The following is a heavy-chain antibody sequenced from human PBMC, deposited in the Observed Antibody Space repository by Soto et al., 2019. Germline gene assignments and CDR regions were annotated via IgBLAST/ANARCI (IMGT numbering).Heavy chain of an antibody. CDR2: IIPIFGTA. CDR3: SRDWRRSFVSGWFDP. V-gene: IGHV1-69*01. Sequence: QVQLVQSGAEVKKPGSSVKVSCKASGGTFSSYAISWVRQAPGQGLEWMGGIIPIFGTANYAQKFQGRVTITADESTSTAYMSLSSLRSEDTAVYYCSRDWRRSFVSGWFDPWGQGTLVTVSS. J-gene: IGHJ5*02. D-gene: IGHD6-13*01. CDR1: GGTFSSYA.